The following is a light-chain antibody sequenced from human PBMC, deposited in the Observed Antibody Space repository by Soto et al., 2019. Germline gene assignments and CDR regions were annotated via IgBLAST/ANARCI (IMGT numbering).Light chain of an antibody. J-gene: IGLJ3*02. V-gene: IGLV1-44*01. CDR2: ANN. Sequence: QSVLTQPPSASGTPGQRVTISCSGSSSNIGSETVNWYQQLPGTAPKLRIYANNQRPSGVPDRFSVSKSGTSASLAIGGLQSEDEADYYCAAWDDSLKGWVFGGGTKLTVL. CDR1: SSNIGSET. CDR3: AAWDDSLKGWV.